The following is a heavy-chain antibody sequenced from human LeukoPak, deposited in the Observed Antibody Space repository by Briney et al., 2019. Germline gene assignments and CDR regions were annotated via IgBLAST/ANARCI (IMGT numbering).Heavy chain of an antibody. CDR1: GFTFSSYA. V-gene: IGHV3-21*01. CDR3: ARDDANYYDSSGYSRQGLFDY. D-gene: IGHD3-22*01. CDR2: ISSSSSYT. Sequence: GGSLRLSCAASGFTFSSYAMSWVRQAPGKGLEWVSSISSSSSYTDYADSVKGRFTISRDNAKNSLYLQMNSLRVEDTAVYYCARDDANYYDSSGYSRQGLFDYWGQGTLVTVSS. J-gene: IGHJ4*02.